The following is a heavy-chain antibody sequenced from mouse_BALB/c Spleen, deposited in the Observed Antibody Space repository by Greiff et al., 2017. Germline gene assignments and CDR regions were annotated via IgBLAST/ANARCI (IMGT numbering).Heavy chain of an antibody. Sequence: EVQLVESGGDLVKPGGSLKLSCAASGFTFSSYGMSWVRQTPDKRLEWVATISSGGSYTYYPDSVKGRFTISRDNAKNTLYLQMSSLKSEDTAMYYCANGYDGAWFAYWGQGTLVTVSA. J-gene: IGHJ3*01. CDR3: ANGYDGAWFAY. V-gene: IGHV5-6*01. D-gene: IGHD2-2*01. CDR1: GFTFSSYG. CDR2: ISSGGSYT.